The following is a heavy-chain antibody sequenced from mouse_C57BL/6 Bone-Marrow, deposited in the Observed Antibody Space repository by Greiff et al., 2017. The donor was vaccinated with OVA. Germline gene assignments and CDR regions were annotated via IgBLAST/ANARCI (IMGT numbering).Heavy chain of an antibody. Sequence: QVQLKQSGAELVKPGASVKISCKASGYAFSSYWMNWVKQRPGKGLEWIGQIYPGDGDTNYNGKFKGKATLTADTSSSTAYMQLSSLTSEDSAVYFCARPFYYYGSNFFAYWGQGTLVTVSA. D-gene: IGHD1-1*01. CDR1: GYAFSSYW. CDR2: IYPGDGDT. CDR3: ARPFYYYGSNFFAY. V-gene: IGHV1-80*01. J-gene: IGHJ3*01.